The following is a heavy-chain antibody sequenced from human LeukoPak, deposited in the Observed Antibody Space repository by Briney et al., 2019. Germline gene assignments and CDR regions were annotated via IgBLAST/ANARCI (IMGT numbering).Heavy chain of an antibody. D-gene: IGHD3-10*01. V-gene: IGHV3-21*06. CDR1: GFTFSSFS. Sequence: GGSLRLSCAASGFTFSSFSMNWVRQAPGKGLGWVSSISSSSSYIYYADSAKGRFTISRDNAKNSLYLQMNSLRAEDTAVYYCARGEYYGSGSPFDYWGQGTLVTVSS. CDR2: ISSSSSYI. CDR3: ARGEYYGSGSPFDY. J-gene: IGHJ4*02.